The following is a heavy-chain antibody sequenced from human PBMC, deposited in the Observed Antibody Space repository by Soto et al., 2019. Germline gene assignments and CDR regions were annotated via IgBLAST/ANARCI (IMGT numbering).Heavy chain of an antibody. J-gene: IGHJ4*02. D-gene: IGHD1-7*01. CDR3: ARVATTYDYDY. Sequence: HPGGSLRLSCAVSGFTFSDHYMDWVRQAPGKGLEWVGRSRNKANSYTTEYAASVRGKFTVSRDDSKNSLYLQMNSLKIEDTAVYYCARVATTYDYDYWGQGALVTVSS. V-gene: IGHV3-72*01. CDR2: SRNKANSYTT. CDR1: GFTFSDHY.